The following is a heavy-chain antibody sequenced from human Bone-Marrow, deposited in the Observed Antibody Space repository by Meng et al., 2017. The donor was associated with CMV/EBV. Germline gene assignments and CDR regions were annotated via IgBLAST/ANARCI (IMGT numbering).Heavy chain of an antibody. D-gene: IGHD5-24*01. Sequence: GEPLKISCAASGFTFTYYWMSWVRQAPGKGLEWVANINQNGGEKYYLDSVKGRFTISRDNAKSSLYLQMNSLRAEDTAVYYCAREKGRRWRQIPDAFDIWGQGTKVTVSS. V-gene: IGHV3-7*03. CDR2: INQNGGEK. CDR1: GFTFTYYW. J-gene: IGHJ3*02. CDR3: AREKGRRWRQIPDAFDI.